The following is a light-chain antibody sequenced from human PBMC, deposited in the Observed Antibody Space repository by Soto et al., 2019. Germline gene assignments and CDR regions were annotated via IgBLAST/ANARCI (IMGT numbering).Light chain of an antibody. CDR3: QSYDSSSNWV. V-gene: IGLV6-57*03. J-gene: IGLJ3*02. Sequence: NFMLTQPHSVSESPGKTVTISCTRSSGSIASNYVQWYQQRPGSAPTTVIYEDNQRPSGVPDRFSGSIDSSSNSASLTISGLNTEDEADYYCQSYDSSSNWVFGGGTKLTVL. CDR1: SGSIASNY. CDR2: EDN.